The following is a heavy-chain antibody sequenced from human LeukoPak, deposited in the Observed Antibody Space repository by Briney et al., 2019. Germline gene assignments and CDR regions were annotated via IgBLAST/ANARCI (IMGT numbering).Heavy chain of an antibody. CDR2: IYYSGST. Sequence: PSETLSLTCTVSGGSISSSSYYWGWIRQPPGKGLEWIGSIYYSGSTYYNPSLKSRVTISVDTSKNQFSLKLSSVTAADTAVYYCARGAPLFPNWFDPWGQGTLVTVSS. J-gene: IGHJ5*02. CDR3: ARGAPLFPNWFDP. D-gene: IGHD2-21*01. CDR1: GGSISSSSYY. V-gene: IGHV4-39*07.